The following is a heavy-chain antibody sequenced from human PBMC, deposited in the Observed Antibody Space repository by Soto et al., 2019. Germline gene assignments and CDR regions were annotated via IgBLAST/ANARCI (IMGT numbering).Heavy chain of an antibody. CDR3: ARAESITIFGVVLAYFDY. CDR1: GGYITSGDYY. V-gene: IGHV4-30-4*01. D-gene: IGHD3-3*01. Sequence: QVQLQESGPGLVKPSQTLSLTCSVSGGYITSGDYYWSWIRQPPGKGLEWIGYIHNSGSTYYSPSFISRVTILVDTSKDEFYLELSSVTAADTAVYYGARAESITIFGVVLAYFDYRGRGTLVTVSS. CDR2: IHNSGST. J-gene: IGHJ4*02.